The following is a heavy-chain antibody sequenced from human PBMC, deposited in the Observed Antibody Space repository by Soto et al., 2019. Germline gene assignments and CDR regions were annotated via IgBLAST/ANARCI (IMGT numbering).Heavy chain of an antibody. CDR2: ISGSGGST. D-gene: IGHD3-22*01. J-gene: IGHJ4*02. Sequence: SLRLSCAASGFTFSSYAMSWVRQAPGKGLEWVSAISGSGGSTYYADSVKGRFTISRDNSKNTLYLQMNSLRAEDTAVYYCAKVPFTMIVVVIASYFDYWGQGTLVTVSS. CDR1: GFTFSSYA. CDR3: AKVPFTMIVVVIASYFDY. V-gene: IGHV3-23*01.